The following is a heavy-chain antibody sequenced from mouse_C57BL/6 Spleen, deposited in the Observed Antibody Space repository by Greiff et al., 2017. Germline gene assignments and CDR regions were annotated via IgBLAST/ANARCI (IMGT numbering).Heavy chain of an antibody. V-gene: IGHV1-26*01. J-gene: IGHJ1*03. CDR3: ARERAVVAQLYWYFDV. CDR1: GYTFTDYY. D-gene: IGHD1-1*01. Sequence: EVQLQQSGPELVKPGASVKISCKASGYTFTDYYMNWVKQCHGKSLEWIGDINPNNGGTSYNQKFKGKATLTVDKSSSTAYMGLRSLTSEDSAVYYCARERAVVAQLYWYFDVWGTGTTVTVSS. CDR2: INPNNGGT.